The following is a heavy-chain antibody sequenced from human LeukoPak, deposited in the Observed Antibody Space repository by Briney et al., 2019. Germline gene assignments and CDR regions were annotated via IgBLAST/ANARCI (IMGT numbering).Heavy chain of an antibody. CDR2: ISVYNGNT. CDR1: GYTFTSYG. CDR3: ARDGNFGPYIVGSWFDP. D-gene: IGHD2-15*01. V-gene: IGHV1-18*01. J-gene: IGHJ5*02. Sequence: GASVKVPCKASGYTFTSYGITWVRQAPGQGLEWMGWISVYNGNTKYAQNLQGRVTMTRDTSISTAYMELSRLRSDDTAVYYCARDGNFGPYIVGSWFDPWGQGTLVTVSS.